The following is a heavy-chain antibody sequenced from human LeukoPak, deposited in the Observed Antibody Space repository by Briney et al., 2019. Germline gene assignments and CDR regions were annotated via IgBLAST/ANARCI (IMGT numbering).Heavy chain of an antibody. CDR2: INPNTGVK. D-gene: IGHD5-18*01. V-gene: IGHV1-2*02. CDR1: GCTFTGYY. CDR3: AREGNTAMVNDAFDI. J-gene: IGHJ3*02. Sequence: GASVKVSCKASGCTFTGYYMHWVRQTPGQGLEWMGWINPNTGVKKYTQNFQGRVTMTRDTSISTAYMELSGLRSDDTAVYYCAREGNTAMVNDAFDIWGQGTMVTVSS.